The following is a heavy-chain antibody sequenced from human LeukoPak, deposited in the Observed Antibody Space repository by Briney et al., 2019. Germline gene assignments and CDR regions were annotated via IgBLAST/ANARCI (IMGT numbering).Heavy chain of an antibody. CDR2: ITTGGSSI. CDR3: ARVPRGIFLAADN. Sequence: GGSLRLSCAASGFTFSAYAMTWVRQAAGKGLECVSHITTGGSSIFYADSVKGRFTISRDNAKNSLYLQMNSLRAEDSAVYYCARVPRGIFLAADNWGQGTLVTVSS. J-gene: IGHJ4*02. D-gene: IGHD3-3*01. V-gene: IGHV3-48*04. CDR1: GFTFSAYA.